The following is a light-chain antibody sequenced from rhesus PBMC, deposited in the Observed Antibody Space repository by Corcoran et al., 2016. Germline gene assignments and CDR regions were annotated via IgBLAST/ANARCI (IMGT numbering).Light chain of an antibody. CDR1: QDISSW. J-gene: IGKJ3*01. V-gene: IGKV1-22*01. CDR2: KAS. CDR3: QQYNNRPFT. Sequence: DIQMTQSPSSLSASVGDTVTITCRASQDISSWLAWYQQKPGKAPKLLIYKASSLQSGIPSRFSGSGSGTDFNLTISSLQSEDFATYYCQQYNNRPFTFGPGTKLDIK.